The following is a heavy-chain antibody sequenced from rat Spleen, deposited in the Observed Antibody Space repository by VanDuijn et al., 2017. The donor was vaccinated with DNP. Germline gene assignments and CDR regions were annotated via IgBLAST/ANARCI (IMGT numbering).Heavy chain of an antibody. CDR1: DYSITSNY. J-gene: IGHJ4*01. Sequence: EVQLQESGPGLVKPSQSLSLTCSVTDYSITSNYWGWIRQFPGNKMEWIGHISSSGSTSYNPSLKSQISINRDTSKNQFFLQVTSVRNEDTATYYCARYDNNYYYAMDAWGQGTSVTVSS. CDR3: ARYDNNYYYAMDA. V-gene: IGHV3-1*01. D-gene: IGHD1-10*01. CDR2: ISSSGST.